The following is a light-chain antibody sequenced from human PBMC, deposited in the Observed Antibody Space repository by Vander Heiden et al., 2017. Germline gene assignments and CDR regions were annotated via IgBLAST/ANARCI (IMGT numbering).Light chain of an antibody. Sequence: DVVMIQPPLSLSVNTGQPASISCKSSQSLLYSDGNTYLYSYLQKPGQPPQLLIYAVSSLFSGVPARFSGSGSGTDFTLKISRVQAEDFGVYYCMQSLHLFVFTFGRGTKLEIK. J-gene: IGKJ4*01. V-gene: IGKV2D-29*01. CDR3: MQSLHLFVFT. CDR2: AVS. CDR1: QSLLYSDGNTY.